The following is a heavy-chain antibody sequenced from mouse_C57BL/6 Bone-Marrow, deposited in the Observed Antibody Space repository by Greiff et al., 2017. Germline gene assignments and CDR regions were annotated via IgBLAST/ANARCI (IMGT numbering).Heavy chain of an antibody. J-gene: IGHJ1*03. CDR3: ARNYARRGDFDV. V-gene: IGHV8-8*01. CDR1: GFSLSTFGMG. Sequence: ESGPGILQPSQTLSLTCPFSGFSLSTFGMGVGWIRQPSGKGLEWLAHIWWDDDKYYNPALKSRLTISKDTSKDQVFLKIANVDTADTATYYCARNYARRGDFDVWGTGTTVTVSS. D-gene: IGHD1-1*01. CDR2: IWWDDDK.